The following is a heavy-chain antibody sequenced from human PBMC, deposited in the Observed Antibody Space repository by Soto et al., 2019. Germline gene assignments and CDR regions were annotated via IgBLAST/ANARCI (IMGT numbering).Heavy chain of an antibody. V-gene: IGHV3-30*18. CDR2: ISYDGSNK. CDR3: AKDSGDCFDY. J-gene: IGHJ4*02. CDR1: GFTFSSYG. D-gene: IGHD4-17*01. Sequence: QVQLVESGGGVVQPGRSLRLSCAASGFTFSSYGMHWVRQAPGKGLEWVAVISYDGSNKYYADSVKGRFTISRDNSKNTLYLQMNSLRAEDTAVYYCAKDSGDCFDYWGQGTLVTVSS.